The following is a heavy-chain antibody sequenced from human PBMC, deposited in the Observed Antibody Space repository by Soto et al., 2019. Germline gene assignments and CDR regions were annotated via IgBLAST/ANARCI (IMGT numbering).Heavy chain of an antibody. J-gene: IGHJ4*02. D-gene: IGHD3-9*01. CDR3: TTGLITYYDILTGYYLFDY. V-gene: IGHV3-15*07. CDR1: GFTFSNAW. CDR2: IKSQTDGGTT. Sequence: GGSLRLSCAASGFTFSNAWMNWVRQAPGKGLEWVGRIKSQTDGGTTDYAAPVKGRFSISRDDSKNTLYLQMNSLKTEDTAVYYCTTGLITYYDILTGYYLFDYWGQGTLVTVSS.